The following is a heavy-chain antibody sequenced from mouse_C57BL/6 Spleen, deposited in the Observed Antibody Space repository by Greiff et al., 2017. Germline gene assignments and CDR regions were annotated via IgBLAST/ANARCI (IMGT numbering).Heavy chain of an antibody. Sequence: EVQLVEPGGGLVQPKGSLKLSCAASGFTFNTYAMHWVRQAPGQGLEWVARIRSKSSNYASYYAVSVKDRFTISREDSQSMLLLQTNSLETEDTGIWYGVGDRYYYGGSDDAMDYWGQGTSVTVSS. D-gene: IGHD1-1*01. CDR2: IRSKSSNYAS. CDR3: VGDRYYYGGSDDAMDY. J-gene: IGHJ4*01. CDR1: GFTFNTYA. V-gene: IGHV10-3*01.